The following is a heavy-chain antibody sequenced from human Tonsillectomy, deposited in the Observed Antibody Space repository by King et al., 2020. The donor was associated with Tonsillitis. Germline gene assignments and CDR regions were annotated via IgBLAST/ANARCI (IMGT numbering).Heavy chain of an antibody. CDR1: GGSISSYY. D-gene: IGHD3-22*01. V-gene: IGHV4-59*01. Sequence: QLQESGPGLVKPSETLSLTCTVSGGSISSYYWSWLRPPPGKGLEWIGYIYYSGSTNYNPSLKSRVTISVDTSKNQFSLKLSSVTAADTAVYYCARFNYDSSGYYHPYYYYYYMDVWGKGTTVTVSS. CDR3: ARFNYDSSGYYHPYYYYYYMDV. CDR2: IYYSGST. J-gene: IGHJ6*03.